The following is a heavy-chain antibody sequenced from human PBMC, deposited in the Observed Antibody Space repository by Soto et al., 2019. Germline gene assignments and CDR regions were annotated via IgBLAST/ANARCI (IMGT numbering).Heavy chain of an antibody. J-gene: IGHJ5*02. V-gene: IGHV4-61*01. D-gene: IGHD3-10*01. CDR1: GGSASSGSYY. CDR2: IYYSGST. CDR3: ARLTRITMVRGVRGWFDP. Sequence: SETLSLTCTVSGGSASSGSYYWSWIRQPPGKGLEWIGYIYYSGSTNYNPSLKSRVTIPVDTSKNPFSLKLSSVTAADTAVYYCARLTRITMVRGVRGWFDPWGQGTLVTVSP.